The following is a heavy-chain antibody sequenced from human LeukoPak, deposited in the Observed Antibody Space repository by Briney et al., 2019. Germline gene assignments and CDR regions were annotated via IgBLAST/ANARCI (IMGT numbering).Heavy chain of an antibody. J-gene: IGHJ6*03. D-gene: IGHD2-8*01. Sequence: SVKVSCXASGGTFSSYTISWVRLAPGQGLEWMGRIIPILGIANYAQKFQGRVTITADKSTSTAYMELSSLRSEDTAVYYCARVKDDGWCVPPPYYYYYMDVWGKGTTVTVSS. CDR2: IIPILGIA. CDR1: GGTFSSYT. V-gene: IGHV1-69*02. CDR3: ARVKDDGWCVPPPYYYYYMDV.